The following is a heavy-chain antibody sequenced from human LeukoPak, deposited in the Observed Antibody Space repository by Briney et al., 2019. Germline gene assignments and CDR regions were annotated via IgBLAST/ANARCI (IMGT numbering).Heavy chain of an antibody. D-gene: IGHD3-22*01. CDR2: IYSGGST. CDR1: GFTVSSNY. Sequence: GGSLRLSCAASGFTVSSNYMSWVRQAPGKGLEWVSVIYSGGSTYYADSVKGRFTISRDNSKNTLYLQMNSLRAEDTAVYYCASPPTTQRPYYYDSSGQDYWYFDLWGRGTLVTVSS. CDR3: ASPPTTQRPYYYDSSGQDYWYFDL. V-gene: IGHV3-53*01. J-gene: IGHJ2*01.